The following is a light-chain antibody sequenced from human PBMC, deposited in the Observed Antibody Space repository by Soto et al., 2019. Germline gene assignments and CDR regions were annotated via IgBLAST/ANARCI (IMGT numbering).Light chain of an antibody. CDR3: QQYDKFIS. CDR2: DTS. J-gene: IGKJ2*01. CDR1: RDISNY. V-gene: IGKV1-33*01. Sequence: DIQVTQSPSSLSASVGDTVAITCQASRDISNYLNWYQQKPGKAPRLLIYDTSDLDTGVPSRFSGSGSGTDFTFTISSLEPEDIGTYYCQQYDKFISFGQGTKVDIK.